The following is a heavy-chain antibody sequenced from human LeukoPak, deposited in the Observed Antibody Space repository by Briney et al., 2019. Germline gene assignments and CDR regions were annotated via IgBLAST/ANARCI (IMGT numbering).Heavy chain of an antibody. D-gene: IGHD6-13*01. J-gene: IGHJ4*02. Sequence: GGSLRLSCAASGFTFGTSAMSWVRQAPGKGPEWVSTFGRSGSDTYYSDSVKGRFTIFRDNSKNTLYLQMNSLRHEDTAVYYCAKGSLGSWYYFDYWGQGTLVTDS. CDR1: GFTFGTSA. CDR2: FGRSGSDT. CDR3: AKGSLGSWYYFDY. V-gene: IGHV3-23*01.